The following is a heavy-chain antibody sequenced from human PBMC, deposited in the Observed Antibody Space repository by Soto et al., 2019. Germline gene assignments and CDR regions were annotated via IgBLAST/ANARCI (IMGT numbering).Heavy chain of an antibody. CDR2: ISAYNGNT. J-gene: IGHJ4*02. Sequence: ASVKVSCKTSGYTFTSYGISWVRQTTRQGLEWMGWISAYNGNTNYAQKLQGRVTMTTDTSTSTAYMELRSLRSDDTAVYYCARVGYCSGGSCYELLDYWGQGTLVTVSS. D-gene: IGHD2-15*01. V-gene: IGHV1-18*01. CDR1: GYTFTSYG. CDR3: ARVGYCSGGSCYELLDY.